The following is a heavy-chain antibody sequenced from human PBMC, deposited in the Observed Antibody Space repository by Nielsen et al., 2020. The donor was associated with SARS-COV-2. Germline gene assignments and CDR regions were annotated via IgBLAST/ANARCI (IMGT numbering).Heavy chain of an antibody. Sequence: SETLSLTCTVSGGSISSYYWSWIRQPPGKGLEWIGYIYYSGSTNYNPSLKSRVTISVDTSKNQFSLKLSSVTAADTAVYYCARVYGSGSYSASYYYYYYYMDVWGKGTTVTVSS. CDR1: GGSISSYY. D-gene: IGHD3-10*01. V-gene: IGHV4-59*01. CDR3: ARVYGSGSYSASYYYYYYYMDV. J-gene: IGHJ6*03. CDR2: IYYSGST.